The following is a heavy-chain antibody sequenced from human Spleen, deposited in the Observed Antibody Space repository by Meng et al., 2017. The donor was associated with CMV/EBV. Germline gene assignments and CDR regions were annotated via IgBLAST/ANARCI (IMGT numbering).Heavy chain of an antibody. CDR1: GFTFSSYS. J-gene: IGHJ4*02. Sequence: GGSLRLSCAASGFTFSSYSMNWVRQAPGKGLEWVSSISSSSSYIYYADSVKGRFTISRDNAKNSLYLQMNSLRAEDTAVYYCARDVGSGWSSSPMYYFDYWGQGTLVTVSS. CDR3: ARDVGSGWSSSPMYYFDY. D-gene: IGHD6-19*01. V-gene: IGHV3-21*01. CDR2: ISSSSSYI.